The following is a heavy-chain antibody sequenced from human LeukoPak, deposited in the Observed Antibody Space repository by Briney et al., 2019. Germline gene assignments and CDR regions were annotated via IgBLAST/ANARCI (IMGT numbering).Heavy chain of an antibody. J-gene: IGHJ3*02. CDR1: GFTFSSYW. D-gene: IGHD1-26*01. CDR3: AKFRGSYPDVDAFDI. Sequence: PGGSLRLSCAASGFTFSSYWMSWVRQAPGKGLEWMANIKQDGGEKYYVDSVKGRFTISRDNSKNTLYLQMNSLRAEDTAVYYCAKFRGSYPDVDAFDIWGQGTMVTISS. CDR2: IKQDGGEK. V-gene: IGHV3-7*05.